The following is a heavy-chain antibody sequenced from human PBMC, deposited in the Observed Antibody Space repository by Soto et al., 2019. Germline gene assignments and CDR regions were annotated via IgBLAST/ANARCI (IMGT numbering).Heavy chain of an antibody. CDR3: ARGPNPYYFDY. V-gene: IGHV1-3*01. CDR1: GYSFTSYA. Sequence: ASVKVSCKASGYSFTSYAMHWVRQAPGQRLEWMGWINAGNGNTKYSQKFQGRVTITRDTSASTAYMELSSLRSEDTAVYYCARGPNPYYFDYWGQGTLVTVSS. CDR2: INAGNGNT. J-gene: IGHJ4*02.